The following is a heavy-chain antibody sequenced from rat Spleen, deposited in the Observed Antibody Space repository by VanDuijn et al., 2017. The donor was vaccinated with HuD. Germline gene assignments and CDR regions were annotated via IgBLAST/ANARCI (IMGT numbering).Heavy chain of an antibody. CDR1: GFTFSDYF. J-gene: IGHJ4*01. CDR2: TSYDGRRT. V-gene: IGHV5-29*01. D-gene: IGHD1-9*01. Sequence: EVQLVESDGGLVQPGRSLKLSCAASGFTFSDYFMAWVRQAPTKGLEWVATTSYDGRRTYYRDSVKGRFTISRDNVKSILYLQMDSLRSEDTATYYCTRKARDYGYNAYYYVMDAWGQGASVTVSS. CDR3: TRKARDYGYNAYYYVMDA.